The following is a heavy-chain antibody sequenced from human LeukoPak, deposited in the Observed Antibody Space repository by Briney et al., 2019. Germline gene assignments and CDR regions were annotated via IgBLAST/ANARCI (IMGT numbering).Heavy chain of an antibody. D-gene: IGHD3-10*01. Sequence: PGGSLRLSCAASGFTFNSYEMSWVRQAPGKGLQWISYISTDGNTIYYADSVKGRFTISRDNAKNSLFLQMNSLRAEDTAVYYCSSSPGSYPYPFVYWGQGTLVAVSS. J-gene: IGHJ4*02. CDR3: SSSPGSYPYPFVY. CDR1: GFTFNSYE. CDR2: ISTDGNTI. V-gene: IGHV3-48*03.